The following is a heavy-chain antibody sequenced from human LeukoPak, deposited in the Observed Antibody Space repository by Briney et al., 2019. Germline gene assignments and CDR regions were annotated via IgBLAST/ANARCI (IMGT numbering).Heavy chain of an antibody. D-gene: IGHD5-18*01. V-gene: IGHV3-43*02. J-gene: IGHJ5*02. Sequence: GGSLRLSCAASGFTFHNYAIHWVRQAPGKGLEWVSLTSGDGITTYFADSVKGRFNISRDNAKKSLYLQMNGLRAEDTAVYYCARGHRDSYGYGWFDPWGQGTLVTVSS. CDR1: GFTFHNYA. CDR2: TSGDGITT. CDR3: ARGHRDSYGYGWFDP.